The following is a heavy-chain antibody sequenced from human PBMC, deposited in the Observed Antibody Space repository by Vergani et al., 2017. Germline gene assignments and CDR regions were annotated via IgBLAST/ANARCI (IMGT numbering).Heavy chain of an antibody. J-gene: IGHJ3*02. CDR2: IYTSGST. Sequence: QVQLQESGPGLVKPSQTLSLTCTVSGGSISSGSYYWSWIRQPAGKGLEWIGRIYTSGSTNYHPSLKSRVTISVDTSKNQFSLKLSSVTAAYTAVYYCARDFRGVYAFDIWGQGTMVTVSS. CDR3: ARDFRGVYAFDI. CDR1: GGSISSGSYY. D-gene: IGHD3-10*01. V-gene: IGHV4-61*02.